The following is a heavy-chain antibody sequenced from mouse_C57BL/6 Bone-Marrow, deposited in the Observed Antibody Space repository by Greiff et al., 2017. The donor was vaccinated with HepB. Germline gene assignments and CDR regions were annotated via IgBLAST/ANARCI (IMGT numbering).Heavy chain of an antibody. CDR1: GYTFTSYW. CDR3: ASPYDFDEGWFAY. J-gene: IGHJ3*01. V-gene: IGHV1-7*01. CDR2: INPSSGYT. D-gene: IGHD2-4*01. Sequence: QVQLQQSGADLAKPGASVKLSCKASGYTFTSYWMHWVKQRPGQGLEWIGYINPSSGYTKYNQKFKDKATLTADKSSSTAYMQLSSLTYEDSAVYYCASPYDFDEGWFAYGGQGTLVTVSA.